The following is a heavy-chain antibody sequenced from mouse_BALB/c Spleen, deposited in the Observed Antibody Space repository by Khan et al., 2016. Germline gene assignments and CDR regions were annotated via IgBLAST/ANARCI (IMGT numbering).Heavy chain of an antibody. CDR3: ARHDDYFDY. V-gene: IGHV5-12*02. CDR1: GFTFSDYY. CDR2: ISNGGGST. Sequence: EVELVESGGGLVQPGGSLKLSCATSGFTFSDYYMYWVRQTPEKRLEWVAYISNGGGSTYYPATVKGRFTISRDNAKNTLYLQMSRLMSEDTAMYYCARHDDYFDYWGQGTTLTVSS. J-gene: IGHJ2*01. D-gene: IGHD2-3*01.